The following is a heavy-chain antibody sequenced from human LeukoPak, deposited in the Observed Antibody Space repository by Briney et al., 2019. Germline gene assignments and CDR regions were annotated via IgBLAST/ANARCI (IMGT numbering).Heavy chain of an antibody. V-gene: IGHV4-38-2*02. CDR3: ARGEVGELDH. Sequence: SETLSLTCTVSGYSITRSYNWGWIRQSPGKGLEWIASISHAGDTYYNPSLKSRVTISADTSKNHFSLTLSSVTAPDTAVYFCARGEVGELDHWGQGTLVTVSS. D-gene: IGHD1-26*01. CDR2: ISHAGDT. CDR1: GYSITRSYN. J-gene: IGHJ5*02.